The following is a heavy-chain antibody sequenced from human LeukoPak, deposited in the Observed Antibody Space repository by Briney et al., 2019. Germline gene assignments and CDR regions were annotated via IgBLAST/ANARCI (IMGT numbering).Heavy chain of an antibody. CDR2: INHSGSI. D-gene: IGHD2-21*02. J-gene: IGHJ4*02. V-gene: IGHV4-34*01. CDR3: ASVVVVTAIWSY. CDR1: GGSFSNYY. Sequence: SETLSLTCGVYGGSFSNYYWTWIRQPPGKGLEWIGEINHSGSINYNPSLKSRVTISVDTSKNQFSLRLSSVTAADTAVYFCASVVVVTAIWSYWGQGTLVTVSS.